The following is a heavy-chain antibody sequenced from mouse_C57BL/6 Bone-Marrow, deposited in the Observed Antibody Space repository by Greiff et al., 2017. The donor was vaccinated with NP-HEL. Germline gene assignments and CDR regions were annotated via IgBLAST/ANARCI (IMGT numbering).Heavy chain of an antibody. CDR3: ARGEHDY. J-gene: IGHJ2*01. V-gene: IGHV5-16*01. Sequence: DVKLVESEGGLVQPGSSMKLSCTASGFTFSDYYMAWVRQVPEKGLEWVANINYDGSSTYYLDSLKSRFIISRDNAKNILYLQMSSLKSEDTATYYCARGEHDYWGQGTTLTVSS. CDR1: GFTFSDYY. CDR2: INYDGSST.